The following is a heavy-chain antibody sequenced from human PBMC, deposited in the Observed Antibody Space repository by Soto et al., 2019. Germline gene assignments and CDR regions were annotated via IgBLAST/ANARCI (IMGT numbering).Heavy chain of an antibody. CDR3: AAEGSTLQHAFDI. CDR2: IVVGSGNT. CDR1: GFTFTSSA. D-gene: IGHD6-13*01. Sequence: SVKVSCKASGFTFTSSAVQWVRQARGQRLEWIGWIVVGSGNTNYAQKFQERVTITRDMSTSTAYMELSSLRSEDTAVYYCAAEGSTLQHAFDIWGQGTMVTVS. J-gene: IGHJ3*02. V-gene: IGHV1-58*01.